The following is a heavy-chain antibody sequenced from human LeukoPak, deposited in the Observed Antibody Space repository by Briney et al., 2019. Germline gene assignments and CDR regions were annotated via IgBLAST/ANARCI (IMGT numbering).Heavy chain of an antibody. CDR1: GGSISNYF. CDR2: IYYSGGT. CDR3: ARPSRSVSTAGAFDI. J-gene: IGHJ3*02. Sequence: PSEILSLTCTVSGGSISNYFWSWIRQPPGKGLEWIGYIYYSGGTNYNPSLKSRVTISVDTSKNQFSLKLSSVTAADTAVYYCARPSRSVSTAGAFDIWGQGTMVTVSS. V-gene: IGHV4-59*01. D-gene: IGHD5/OR15-5a*01.